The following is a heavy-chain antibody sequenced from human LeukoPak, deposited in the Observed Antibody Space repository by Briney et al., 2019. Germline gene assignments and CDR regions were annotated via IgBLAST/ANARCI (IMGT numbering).Heavy chain of an antibody. J-gene: IGHJ6*04. Sequence: ASVTLSCKASGGTFSSYAISWVRQAPGQALEWMGGIIPIFGTANYAQKFQGRVTITTDESTSTAYIGLSSLRSEDTAVYYCARERMMRDGYNWNPPGVWGKGTTVTVSS. V-gene: IGHV1-69*05. CDR2: IIPIFGTA. CDR3: ARERMMRDGYNWNPPGV. D-gene: IGHD1-20*01. CDR1: GGTFSSYA.